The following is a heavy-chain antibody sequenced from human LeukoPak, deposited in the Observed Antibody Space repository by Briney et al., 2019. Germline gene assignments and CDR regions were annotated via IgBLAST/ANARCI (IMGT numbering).Heavy chain of an antibody. CDR1: GFTFSSYW. J-gene: IGHJ4*02. CDR3: ARGDTAMVSNYFDY. V-gene: IGHV3-7*01. Sequence: GGSLRLSCAASGFTFSSYWMSWVRQAPGKGLEWVANIKQDGSEKYYVDSVKGRFTISGDNAKNSLYLQMNSLRAEGTAVYYCARGDTAMVSNYFDYWGQGTLVTVSS. CDR2: IKQDGSEK. D-gene: IGHD5-18*01.